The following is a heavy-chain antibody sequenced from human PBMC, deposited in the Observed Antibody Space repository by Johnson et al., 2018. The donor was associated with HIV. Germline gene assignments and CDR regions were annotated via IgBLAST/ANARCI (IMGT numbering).Heavy chain of an antibody. J-gene: IGHJ3*02. CDR1: GITFSNYW. Sequence: VQVLESGGGLVQPGGSLRLSCVASGITFSNYWMHWVRQAPGQGLVWVAVIRYDGSNKYYADSVKGRFTISRDNSKNTLYLQMNSLRAEDTAVYYCAKDYYDSSGYLVGDAFDIWGQGTMVTVSS. V-gene: IGHV3-30*02. CDR2: IRYDGSNK. D-gene: IGHD3-22*01. CDR3: AKDYYDSSGYLVGDAFDI.